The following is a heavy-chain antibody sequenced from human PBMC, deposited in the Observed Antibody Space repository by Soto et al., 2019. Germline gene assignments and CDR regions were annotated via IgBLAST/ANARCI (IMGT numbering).Heavy chain of an antibody. Sequence: SETLSLTGTVSVGSISSSSYYWGWILQPPGKGLEWIGSIYYSGSTYYNPSLKSRVTISVDTSKNQFSLKLSSVTAADTAVYYCARVELYSSSWYKSPSTDYWGQGTLVTVSS. V-gene: IGHV4-39*01. CDR2: IYYSGST. CDR1: VGSISSSSYY. J-gene: IGHJ4*02. D-gene: IGHD6-13*01. CDR3: ARVELYSSSWYKSPSTDY.